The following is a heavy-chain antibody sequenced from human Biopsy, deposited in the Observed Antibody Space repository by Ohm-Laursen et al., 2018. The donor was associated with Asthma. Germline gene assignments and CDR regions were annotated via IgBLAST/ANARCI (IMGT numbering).Heavy chain of an antibody. D-gene: IGHD1-7*01. V-gene: IGHV1-69*13. CDR3: ARDPHNSYLAPLRTKFNYYYYGMDV. CDR2: IIPIFGTA. J-gene: IGHJ6*02. CDR1: GGTFSSYA. Sequence: GASVKVPCNASGGTFSSYAISWVRQAPGQGLEWMGGIIPIFGTANYAQKFQGRVTITADESTSTAYMELSSLRSEDTAVYYCARDPHNSYLAPLRTKFNYYYYGMDVWGQGTTVTVSS.